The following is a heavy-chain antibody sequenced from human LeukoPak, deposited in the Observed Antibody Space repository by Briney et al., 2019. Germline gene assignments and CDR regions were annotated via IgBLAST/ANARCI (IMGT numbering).Heavy chain of an antibody. CDR1: GFTFDDYA. J-gene: IGHJ4*02. D-gene: IGHD4-17*01. CDR3: GKAASYGDYPFYYFDY. Sequence: SGGSLTLSCAASGFTFDDYAMHWVRQAPGTGLEWVSLVSGDGGSTYYADSVKGRFTISRDNSKNSLYLQMNSLRTEDTALYYCGKAASYGDYPFYYFDYWGQGTLVTVSS. CDR2: VSGDGGST. V-gene: IGHV3-43*02.